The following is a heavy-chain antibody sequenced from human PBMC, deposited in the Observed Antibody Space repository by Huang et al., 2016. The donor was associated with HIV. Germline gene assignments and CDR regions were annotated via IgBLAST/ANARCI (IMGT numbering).Heavy chain of an antibody. J-gene: IGHJ4*02. V-gene: IGHV3-23*01. CDR3: AKKGGLTGFQPLDY. D-gene: IGHD2-8*02. CDR1: EFTWSSYG. CDR2: MRGRSGNT. Sequence: EVQLLESGGGLVQPGGSLRLSCTASEFTWSSYGMSGVRQAPGKGLELVSLMRGRSGNTYYADSWKGRFTISRDKSKNTLYLQMNSLRAEDTAVYFCAKKGGLTGFQPLDYWGQGTQVTVSS.